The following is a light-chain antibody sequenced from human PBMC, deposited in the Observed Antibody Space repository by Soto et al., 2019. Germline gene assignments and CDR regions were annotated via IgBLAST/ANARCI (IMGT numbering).Light chain of an antibody. Sequence: QCVLTQPASVSGSPGRSITISCTGTSSDVGGYNYVSWYQRHPGKAPKLMIFDVSNRPSGVPNRISGSKSANTASLTISGLQAEDEADYFCSSYTSSTTPYVFGTGTKVTVL. V-gene: IGLV2-14*03. J-gene: IGLJ1*01. CDR2: DVS. CDR1: SSDVGGYNY. CDR3: SSYTSSTTPYV.